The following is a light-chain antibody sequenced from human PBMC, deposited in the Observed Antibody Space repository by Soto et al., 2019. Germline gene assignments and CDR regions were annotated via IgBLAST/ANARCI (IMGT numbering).Light chain of an antibody. V-gene: IGKV3-15*01. J-gene: IGKJ2*01. CDR2: SSS. CDR1: QSVGSN. CDR3: QHYTQWPRFT. Sequence: EIVMTQSPVTLSVSPGERATLSCRASQSVGSNLAWYQQKPGQAPRLLVYSSSIRATDVPARFSGSGSGTEFILTVSSLQSEDVAVYFCQHYTQWPRFTFGQGTRLEIK.